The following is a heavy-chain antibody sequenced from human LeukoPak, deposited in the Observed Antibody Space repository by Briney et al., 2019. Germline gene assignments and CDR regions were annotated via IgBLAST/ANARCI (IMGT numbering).Heavy chain of an antibody. J-gene: IGHJ4*02. V-gene: IGHV1-2*02. Sequence: ASVKVSCKASGYTFTGYYMHWVRQAPGQGLGWMGWINPNSGGTNYAQKFQGRVTMTRDTSISTAYMELSRLRSDDTAVYYCARVRAYCSSTRCYNHPPDYWGQGTLVTVSS. CDR3: ARVRAYCSSTRCYNHPPDY. D-gene: IGHD2-2*02. CDR2: INPNSGGT. CDR1: GYTFTGYY.